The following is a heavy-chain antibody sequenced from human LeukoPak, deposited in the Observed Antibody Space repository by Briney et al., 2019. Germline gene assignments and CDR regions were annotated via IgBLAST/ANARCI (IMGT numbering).Heavy chain of an antibody. D-gene: IGHD2-21*01. Sequence: PSETLSLTCSVSGVSISASSHYWAWVRQPPGQGLEWIGSVYYTGRIRYNTSLKSRVTISVDMSKNDLFLTVNSVTAADTAFYYCARRDYRAWIDPWGQGILVTVSP. J-gene: IGHJ5*02. CDR2: VYYTGRI. CDR3: ARRDYRAWIDP. V-gene: IGHV4-39*01. CDR1: GVSISASSHY.